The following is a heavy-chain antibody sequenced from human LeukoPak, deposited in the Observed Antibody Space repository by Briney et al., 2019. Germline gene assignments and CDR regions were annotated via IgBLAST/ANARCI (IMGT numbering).Heavy chain of an antibody. Sequence: GASVKVSCKASGYTFTGYYIHWVRQAPGQGLEWMGWIDPNSGGTNYAQKFQGRVTMTRDTSISTAYMELSRLRSDDTAVYYCARDRSVGATDDAFDVWGPGTMVTVSS. J-gene: IGHJ3*01. D-gene: IGHD1-26*01. CDR3: ARDRSVGATDDAFDV. V-gene: IGHV1-2*02. CDR1: GYTFTGYY. CDR2: IDPNSGGT.